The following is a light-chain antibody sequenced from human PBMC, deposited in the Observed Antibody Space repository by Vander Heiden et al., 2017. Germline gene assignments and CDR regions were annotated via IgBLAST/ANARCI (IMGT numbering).Light chain of an antibody. CDR2: RNN. J-gene: IGLJ2*01. CDR1: SSNIGSNY. V-gene: IGLV1-47*01. Sequence: QSVLTQPPSASGTPGHRVTISFSGSSSNIGSNYVYWYQQLPGTAPKLLIYRNNQRPSGVPDRCSGSKSGTSASLAISGLRSEDEADYYCAAWDDSLSGPVFGGGTKLTVL. CDR3: AAWDDSLSGPV.